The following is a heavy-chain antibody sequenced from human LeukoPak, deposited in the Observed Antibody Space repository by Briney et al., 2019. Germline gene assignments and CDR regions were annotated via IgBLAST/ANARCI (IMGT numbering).Heavy chain of an antibody. CDR3: ARVGLRHAFDI. CDR1: GFTFSSYW. D-gene: IGHD5-12*01. CDR2: IKQDGSEK. V-gene: IGHV3-7*01. J-gene: IGHJ3*02. Sequence: GGSLRLSGAASGFTFSSYWMSWVRQAPGKGLEWVANIKQDGSEKYYVDSVKGRFTISRDNAKNSLYLQMNSLRAEDTAVYYCARVGLRHAFDIWGQGTMVTVSS.